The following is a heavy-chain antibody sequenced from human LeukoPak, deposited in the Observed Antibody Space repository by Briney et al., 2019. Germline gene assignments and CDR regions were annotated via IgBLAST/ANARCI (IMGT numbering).Heavy chain of an antibody. D-gene: IGHD4-17*01. Sequence: PSETLSLTCAVYGGSFSGYYWSWIRQLPGKGLEWIGEINHSGSTNYNPSLKSRVTISVDTSKNQFSLKLSSVTAADTAVYYCARSGDYGDYGQNYYYYGMDVWGKGTTVTVSS. CDR1: GGSFSGYY. CDR3: ARSGDYGDYGQNYYYYGMDV. V-gene: IGHV4-34*01. CDR2: INHSGST. J-gene: IGHJ6*04.